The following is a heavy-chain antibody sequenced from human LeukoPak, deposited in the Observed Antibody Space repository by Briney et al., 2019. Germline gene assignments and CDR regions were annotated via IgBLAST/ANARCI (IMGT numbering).Heavy chain of an antibody. V-gene: IGHV3-23*01. D-gene: IGHD2-2*01. CDR3: ARDNCSSTSCYGDYYYYGMDV. CDR1: GFTFSSYA. Sequence: GGSLRLSCAASGFTFSSYAMSWVRQAPGKGLEWVSAISGSGGSTYYADSVKGRFTISRDNSKNTLYLQMNSLRAEDTAVYYCARDNCSSTSCYGDYYYYGMDVWGQGTTVTVSS. J-gene: IGHJ6*02. CDR2: ISGSGGST.